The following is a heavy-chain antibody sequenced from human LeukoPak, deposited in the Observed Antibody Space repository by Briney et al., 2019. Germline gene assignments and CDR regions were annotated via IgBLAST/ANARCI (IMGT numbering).Heavy chain of an antibody. CDR1: GYTFTGYY. J-gene: IGHJ5*02. Sequence: ASVKVSCKASGYTFTGYYMHWVRQAPGQGLEWMGWINPNSGGTNYAQKLQGRVTMTRDTSISTAYMELSRLRSDDTAVYYCASSTRDSRGWFDPWGQGTLVTVSS. CDR2: INPNSGGT. CDR3: ASSTRDSRGWFDP. V-gene: IGHV1-2*02. D-gene: IGHD6-25*01.